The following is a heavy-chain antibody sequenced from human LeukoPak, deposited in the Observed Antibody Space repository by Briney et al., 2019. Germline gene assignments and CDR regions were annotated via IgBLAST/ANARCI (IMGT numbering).Heavy chain of an antibody. D-gene: IGHD4-17*01. CDR3: AKKETTVTTFFEN. J-gene: IGHJ4*02. V-gene: IGHV3-23*01. CDR1: GFTFSSYA. CDR2: ISASGGST. Sequence: PGGSLRLSCAASGFTFSSYAMSWVRQAPGNGMEWVSDISASGGSTYYADSVKGRFTISRDNSKNTLYLQMNSLRAEDTAVYYCAKKETTVTTFFENWGQGTLVTVSS.